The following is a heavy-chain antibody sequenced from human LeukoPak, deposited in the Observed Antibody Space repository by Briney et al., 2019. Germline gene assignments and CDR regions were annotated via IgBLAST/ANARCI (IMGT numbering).Heavy chain of an antibody. CDR3: ARVFKGEPNQLWFGHMYYFDY. Sequence: GGSLRLSCAASGFTFSSYAMSWVRQAPGKGLEWVSVFYAGDSTYYADSVKGRFTISRDNAKNSLYLQMNSLRAEDTAVYYCARVFKGEPNQLWFGHMYYFDYWGQGTLVTVSS. D-gene: IGHD3-10*01. V-gene: IGHV3-23*03. J-gene: IGHJ4*02. CDR1: GFTFSSYA. CDR2: FYAGDST.